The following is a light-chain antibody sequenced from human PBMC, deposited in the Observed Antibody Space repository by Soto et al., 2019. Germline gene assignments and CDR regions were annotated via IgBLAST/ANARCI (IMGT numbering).Light chain of an antibody. Sequence: PQSPYGPPAPLADRAPTNCTRSYSALYSSNNKNYFACYQQKPGQPPKLLIYWASTRESGVPDRFSGSRSGTDFTLTISSLQAEDVAVYYCQQYYSTPLTFGGGTKVDIK. CDR3: QQYYSTPLT. CDR1: YSALYSSNNKNY. V-gene: IGKV4-1*01. J-gene: IGKJ4*01. CDR2: WAS.